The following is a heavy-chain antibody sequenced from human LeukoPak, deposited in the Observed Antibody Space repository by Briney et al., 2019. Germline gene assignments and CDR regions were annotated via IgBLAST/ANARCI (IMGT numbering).Heavy chain of an antibody. J-gene: IGHJ4*02. V-gene: IGHV1-18*01. CDR1: GYTFTSYG. Sequence: ASVKVSCKASGYTFTSYGFSWVGPAPGQGLDWMGWISTYNGNTNYAQSFQGRVAMTTDTSTTTTYMELRSLRSDDTAVYYCARAPPLIAVAGLDYWGQGTLVTVSS. CDR3: ARAPPLIAVAGLDY. CDR2: ISTYNGNT. D-gene: IGHD6-19*01.